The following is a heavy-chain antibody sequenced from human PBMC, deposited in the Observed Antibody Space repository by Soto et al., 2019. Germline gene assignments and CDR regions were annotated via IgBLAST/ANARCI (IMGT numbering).Heavy chain of an antibody. Sequence: VQLVQSGAEVKKPGSSVKVSCKASGGTFSNYAITWVRQAPGQGLEWLGRIIPIFGTTNVAQTFQVRVTITADESTTTVNMELSRLRSDDTAVYYCAKDGGADGYFGNWLDPWGQGTLFTVSS. V-gene: IGHV1-69*15. CDR3: AKDGGADGYFGNWLDP. CDR1: GGTFSNYA. D-gene: IGHD5-12*01. CDR2: IIPIFGTT. J-gene: IGHJ5*02.